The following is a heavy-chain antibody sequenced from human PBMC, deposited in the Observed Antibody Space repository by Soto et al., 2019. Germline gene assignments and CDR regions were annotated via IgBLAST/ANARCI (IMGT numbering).Heavy chain of an antibody. Sequence: SETLSLTCAVYGGSFSGYYWSWIRQPPGKGLEWIGEINHSGSTNYNPSLKSRVTISVDTSKNQFSLKLSSVTAADTAVYYCARLSQVHYYYYYGMDVWGQGTTVTVS. J-gene: IGHJ6*02. CDR1: GGSFSGYY. CDR2: INHSGST. CDR3: ARLSQVHYYYYYGMDV. V-gene: IGHV4-34*01.